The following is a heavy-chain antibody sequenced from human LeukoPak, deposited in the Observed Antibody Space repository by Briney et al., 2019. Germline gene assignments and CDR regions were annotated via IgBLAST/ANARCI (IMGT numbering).Heavy chain of an antibody. V-gene: IGHV4-59*01. CDR3: ARAPGSYYDY. J-gene: IGHJ4*02. CDR2: IYYSGST. Sequence: PSETLSPTCTVSGGSISGYYWGWIRQPPGKGLEWIGYIYYSGSTNYNPSLKSRVTISLDTSKNQFPLKLNSVTAADTAVYFCARAPGSYYDYWGQGTLVTVSS. D-gene: IGHD1-26*01. CDR1: GGSISGYY.